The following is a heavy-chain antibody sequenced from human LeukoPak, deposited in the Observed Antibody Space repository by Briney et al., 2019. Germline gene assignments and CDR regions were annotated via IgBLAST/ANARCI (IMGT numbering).Heavy chain of an antibody. J-gene: IGHJ3*02. D-gene: IGHD2-2*02. CDR3: GRVKGYCSSTSCYSAFDI. CDR2: IYYSGST. V-gene: IGHV4-59*01. Sequence: PSETLSLTCIVSGGSISSYYWSWMRQPPGKGLEWIGYIYYSGSTNYNPSLKSRVSISVDTSKNQFSLKLRSVTAADTAVYYCGRVKGYCSSTSCYSAFDIWGQGTMVTVSS. CDR1: GGSISSYY.